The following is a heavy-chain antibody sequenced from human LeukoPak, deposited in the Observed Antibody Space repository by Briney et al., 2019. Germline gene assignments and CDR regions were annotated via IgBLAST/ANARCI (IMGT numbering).Heavy chain of an antibody. CDR3: ARLEMIVVVNAFDI. V-gene: IGHV4-34*01. CDR2: INHSGST. CDR1: GGSFSGYY. J-gene: IGHJ3*02. Sequence: SETLSLTCAVYGGSFSGYYWSWIRQPPGKGLEWIGEINHSGSTNYNPSLKSRVTISVDTSKNQFSLKLSSVTAADTAVYYCARLEMIVVVNAFDIWGQGTMVTVSS. D-gene: IGHD3-22*01.